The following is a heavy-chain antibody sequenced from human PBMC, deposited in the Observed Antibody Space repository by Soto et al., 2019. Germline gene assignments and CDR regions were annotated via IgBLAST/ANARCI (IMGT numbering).Heavy chain of an antibody. CDR2: IYYSGST. CDR1: GGSISSGGYS. J-gene: IGHJ4*02. Sequence: SSETLSLTCAVSGGSISSGGYSWGWVWQPPGKGLEWIGYIYYSGSTNYNPSLKSRVTISVDTSKNQFSLKLSSVTAADTAVYYCARRWGGTFDYWGQGTLVTVSS. D-gene: IGHD2-21*01. V-gene: IGHV4-61*08. CDR3: ARRWGGTFDY.